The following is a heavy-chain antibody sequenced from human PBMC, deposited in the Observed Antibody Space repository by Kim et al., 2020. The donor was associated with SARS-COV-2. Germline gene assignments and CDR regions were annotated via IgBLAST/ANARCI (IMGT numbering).Heavy chain of an antibody. V-gene: IGHV3-11*01. CDR2: ISSSGSTI. CDR3: AAFIAPGYSSSWYPFDY. D-gene: IGHD6-13*01. CDR1: GFTFSDYY. J-gene: IGHJ4*02. Sequence: GGSLRLSCVASGFTFSDYYMSWIRQAPGKGLEWVSYISSSGSTIYYADSVKGRFTISRDNAKNSLYLQMNSLRAEDTAVYYCAAFIAPGYSSSWYPFDYWGQGTLVTVSS.